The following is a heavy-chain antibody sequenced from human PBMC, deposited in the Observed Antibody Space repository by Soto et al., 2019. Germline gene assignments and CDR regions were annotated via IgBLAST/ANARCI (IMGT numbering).Heavy chain of an antibody. D-gene: IGHD2-15*01. J-gene: IGHJ6*02. CDR3: ARVPGYCSGGSCYRSDYYYYGMDV. CDR2: IIPIFGTA. V-gene: IGHV1-69*01. CDR1: GGTFSSYA. Sequence: QVQLVQSGAEVKKPGSSVKVSCKASGGTFSSYAISWVRQAPGQGLERMGGIIPIFGTANYAQKFQGRVTITADESTSTAYMELSSLRSEDTAVYYCARVPGYCSGGSCYRSDYYYYGMDVWGQGTTVTVSS.